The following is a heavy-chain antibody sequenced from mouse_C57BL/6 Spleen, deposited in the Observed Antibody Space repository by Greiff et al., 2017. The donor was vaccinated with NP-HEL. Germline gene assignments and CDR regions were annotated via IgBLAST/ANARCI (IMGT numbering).Heavy chain of an antibody. V-gene: IGHV1-82*01. CDR1: GYAFSSSW. CDR2: IYPGDGDT. J-gene: IGHJ4*01. D-gene: IGHD4-1*01. CDR3: ARWGGTDAMDY. Sequence: QVQLQQSGPELVKPGASVKISCKASGYAFSSSWMNWVKQRPGKGLEWIGRIYPGDGDTNYNGKFKGKATLTADKSSSTAYMQLSSLTSEDSAVYFCARWGGTDAMDYWGQGTSVTVSS.